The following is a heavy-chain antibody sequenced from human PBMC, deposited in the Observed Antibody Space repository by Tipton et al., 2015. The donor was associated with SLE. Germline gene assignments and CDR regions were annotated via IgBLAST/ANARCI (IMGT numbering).Heavy chain of an antibody. D-gene: IGHD3-22*01. CDR1: GGTFSSYA. Sequence: QLVQSGAEVKKPGSSVKVSCKASGGTFSSYAISWVRQAPGQGLEWVGWINPNSGGTNYAQKFQGRVTMTRDTSISTAYLALSKLRADDTAVYYCAREGPSSGPVDYWGQVTLVTVSS. J-gene: IGHJ4*02. CDR2: INPNSGGT. CDR3: AREGPSSGPVDY. V-gene: IGHV1-2*02.